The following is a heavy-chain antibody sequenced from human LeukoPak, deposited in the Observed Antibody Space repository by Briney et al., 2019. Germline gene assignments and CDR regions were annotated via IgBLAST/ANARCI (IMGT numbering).Heavy chain of an antibody. Sequence: PSETLSLTCTVSGGFINSYYWTWIRQPPGKGLEWIGYINYSGSSHYNPTLKSRVTLSVDTSKNQFSLKLTSVTAADTAVYYCARFATRDFDFWGQGSLVAVSS. CDR3: ARFATRDFDF. CDR1: GGFINSYY. J-gene: IGHJ4*02. V-gene: IGHV4-59*12. CDR2: INYSGSS. D-gene: IGHD2-2*01.